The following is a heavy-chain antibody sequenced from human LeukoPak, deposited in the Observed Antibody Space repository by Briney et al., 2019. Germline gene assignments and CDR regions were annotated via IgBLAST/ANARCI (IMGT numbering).Heavy chain of an antibody. D-gene: IGHD1-1*01. CDR1: GDSVNSGAYY. Sequence: SETLSLTCTVSGDSVNSGAYYWSWLRQPAGKGLEWIGRIYTSGSTNYNPSLKSRVTISVDTSKNQFSLKLSSVTAADTAVYYCARDGLERRYYYYYMDVWGKGTTVTISS. CDR3: ARDGLERRYYYYYMDV. V-gene: IGHV4-61*02. CDR2: IYTSGST. J-gene: IGHJ6*03.